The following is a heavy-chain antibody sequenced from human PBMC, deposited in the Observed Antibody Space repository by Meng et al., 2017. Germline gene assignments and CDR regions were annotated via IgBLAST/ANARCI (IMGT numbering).Heavy chain of an antibody. Sequence: SETLSLTCTVSGGSISSGSYYWSWIRQPAGKGLEWIGRIYTSGSTNYNPSLKSRVTISVDTSKNQFSLKLSSVTAADTAVYYCARVAVGYFDRAPYYFDYWGQGTLVTVSS. CDR1: GGSISSGSYY. V-gene: IGHV4-61*02. D-gene: IGHD3-9*01. CDR3: ARVAVGYFDRAPYYFDY. CDR2: IYTSGST. J-gene: IGHJ4*02.